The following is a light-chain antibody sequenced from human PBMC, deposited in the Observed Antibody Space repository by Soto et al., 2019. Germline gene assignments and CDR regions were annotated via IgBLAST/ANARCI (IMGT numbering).Light chain of an antibody. V-gene: IGKV1-12*01. J-gene: IGKJ4*01. Sequence: ILVTQSPSSVSAPVGDRVTITCRASQPISNWLAWYQQKPGKAPKLLIYAASSLQSGVPSRFSGSGSGTHFTLTISSLQPEDFATYYCQQANSLPPLTFGGGTTVEIK. CDR2: AAS. CDR3: QQANSLPPLT. CDR1: QPISNW.